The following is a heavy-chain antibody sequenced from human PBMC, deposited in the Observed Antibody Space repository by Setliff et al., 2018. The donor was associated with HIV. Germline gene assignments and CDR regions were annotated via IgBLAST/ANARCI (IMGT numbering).Heavy chain of an antibody. CDR2: ISYDGRT. CDR3: VKVSRGTVVRGVILVGYFDY. V-gene: IGHV3-30*04. Sequence: GGSLRLSCAASGFTFSNYAMHWVRQAPGKGLEWVAVISYDGRTYHADSVKGRFTISRDNSKNTLYLQMSSLRVEDTAVYYCVKVSRGTVVRGVILVGYFDYWGQGTLVTVSS. CDR1: GFTFSNYA. J-gene: IGHJ4*02. D-gene: IGHD3-10*02.